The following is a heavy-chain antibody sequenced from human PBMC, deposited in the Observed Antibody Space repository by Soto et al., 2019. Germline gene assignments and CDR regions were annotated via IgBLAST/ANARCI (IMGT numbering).Heavy chain of an antibody. CDR1: GYSFTSYW. CDR2: IDPSDSYT. Sequence: PGESLKISRKGSGYSFTSYWISWVPQMPGKGLEWMGRIDPSDSYTNYSPSFQGHVTISADRSISTASLQWSSLKASDTAMYYCARHGCGDIVVEDYYYGMDVWGQGTKVTVSS. V-gene: IGHV5-10-1*01. D-gene: IGHD2-2*01. J-gene: IGHJ6*01. CDR3: ARHGCGDIVVEDYYYGMDV.